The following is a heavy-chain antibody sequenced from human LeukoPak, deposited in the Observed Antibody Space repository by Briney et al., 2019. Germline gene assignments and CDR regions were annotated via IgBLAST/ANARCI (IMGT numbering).Heavy chain of an antibody. Sequence: GGSLRLSCEASGFTFSSYSMKWVRQAPGKGLEWVSYISSSGSTIHYADSVKGRFTISRDNAKNSLFLQMNSLRAEDTAVYYCARWYYYGSGSLDYWGQGTLVTVSS. CDR3: ARWYYYGSGSLDY. V-gene: IGHV3-48*04. D-gene: IGHD3-10*01. CDR1: GFTFSSYS. J-gene: IGHJ4*02. CDR2: ISSSGSTI.